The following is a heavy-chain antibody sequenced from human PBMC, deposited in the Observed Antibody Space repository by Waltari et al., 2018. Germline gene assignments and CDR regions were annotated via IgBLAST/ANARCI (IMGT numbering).Heavy chain of an antibody. CDR1: GGSFSGYY. CDR2: INHSGGP. CDR3: ARGGYSYGYHDY. Sequence: QVQLQQWGAGLLKPSETLSLTCAVYGGSFSGYYWSWIRQPPGKGLEWIGEINHSGGPNSNPSLKSRVTISVDTSKNQFSLKLSSVTAADTAVYYCARGGYSYGYHDYWGQGTLVTVSS. V-gene: IGHV4-34*01. D-gene: IGHD5-18*01. J-gene: IGHJ4*02.